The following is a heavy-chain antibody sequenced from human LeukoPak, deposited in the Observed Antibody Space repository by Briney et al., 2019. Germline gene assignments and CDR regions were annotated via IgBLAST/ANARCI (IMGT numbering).Heavy chain of an antibody. D-gene: IGHD4-17*01. V-gene: IGHV1-69*06. CDR3: ASWQMTAVTTLAFDI. J-gene: IGHJ3*02. Sequence: ASVKVSCKASGGTFSSYAISWVRQAPGQGLEWMGGIIPILGTANYAQKFQGRVTITADKSTSTAYMELSSRRSEDTAVYYCASWQMTAVTTLAFDIWGQGTMVTVSS. CDR1: GGTFSSYA. CDR2: IIPILGTA.